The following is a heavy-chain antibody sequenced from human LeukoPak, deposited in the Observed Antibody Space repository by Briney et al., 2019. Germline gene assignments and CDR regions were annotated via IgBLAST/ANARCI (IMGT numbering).Heavy chain of an antibody. Sequence: PSETLSLTCTVSGGSIESYYWSWIRQPAGKGLEWIGRIYGSGSTNYNPSLKSRVTMSVDTSKNQFSLKLSSVTAADTAVYYCAPSAPGYSGYDYFDYWGQGTLVTVSS. CDR2: IYGSGST. V-gene: IGHV4-4*07. CDR1: GGSIESYY. D-gene: IGHD5-12*01. CDR3: APSAPGYSGYDYFDY. J-gene: IGHJ4*02.